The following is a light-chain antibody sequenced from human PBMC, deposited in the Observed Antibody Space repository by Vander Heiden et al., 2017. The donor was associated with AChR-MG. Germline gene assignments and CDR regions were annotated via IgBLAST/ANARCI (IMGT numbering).Light chain of an antibody. CDR1: QSVLYSSDNKNY. CDR3: QQYYSTPYT. J-gene: IGKJ2*01. V-gene: IGKV4-1*01. CDR2: WAS. Sequence: DTMMTQSPDSLAVSLGERATINCKSSQSVLYSSDNKNYLAWYQQKPGQPPKRLIYWASSRESGVPDRFSGSGSGTDFTLTISSLQAEDVAFYYCQQYYSTPYTFGQGTKLEIK.